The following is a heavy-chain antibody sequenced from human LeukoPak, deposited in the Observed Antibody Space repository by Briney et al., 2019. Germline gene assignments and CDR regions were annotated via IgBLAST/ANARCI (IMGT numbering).Heavy chain of an antibody. CDR2: ILYDRSNK. CDR1: GFTFNSYG. Sequence: GRSLRLSCAACGFTFNSYGMQWLPQAPGKGLEGGTVILYDRSNKEYTVSVRGRFTISRDNSNNPLYLQMNSLRAEATVLYYCAKVTYGSSWSRPFDYWGQGTLVTVSS. J-gene: IGHJ4*02. V-gene: IGHV3-30*18. CDR3: AKVTYGSSWSRPFDY. D-gene: IGHD6-13*01.